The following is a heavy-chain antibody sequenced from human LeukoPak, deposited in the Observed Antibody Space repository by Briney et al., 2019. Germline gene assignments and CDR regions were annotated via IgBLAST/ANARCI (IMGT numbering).Heavy chain of an antibody. Sequence: GGTLRLSCAASGFTFSGYGMSWVRQAPGKGLEWVSAISGSGGSTYYADSVKGRFTISRDNSKNMLYLQMNSLRAEDTAVYYCAKDLGYYDSSGVDYWGQGTLVTVSS. V-gene: IGHV3-23*01. CDR1: GFTFSGYG. CDR2: ISGSGGST. J-gene: IGHJ4*02. CDR3: AKDLGYYDSSGVDY. D-gene: IGHD3-22*01.